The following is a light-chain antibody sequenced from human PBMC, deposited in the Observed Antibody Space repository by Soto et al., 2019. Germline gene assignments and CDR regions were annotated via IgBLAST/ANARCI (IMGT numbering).Light chain of an antibody. Sequence: SYELTQPPSVSVAPGQTARITCGGNNIGSKSVHWYQQKPGQAPVPVVDDDSDRPSGIPERFSGSNSVTTATLTISRVEAGDGADYYCQVWDSSGDHNVVFGGGTKVTVL. CDR1: NIGSKS. CDR3: QVWDSSGDHNVV. CDR2: DDS. J-gene: IGLJ2*01. V-gene: IGLV3-21*02.